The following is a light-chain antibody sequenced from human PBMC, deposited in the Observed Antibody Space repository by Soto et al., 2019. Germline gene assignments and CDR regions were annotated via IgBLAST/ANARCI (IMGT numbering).Light chain of an antibody. CDR3: AAWDDSLNGYV. CDR2: SNS. CDR1: SSDIGSNT. J-gene: IGLJ1*01. Sequence: QSVLTQPPSASGTPGQRVTVSCSGSSSDIGSNTVNWYQQVPGTAPKLLIYSNSQRPSGVPDRFSGSKSGTSASLAISGLQSADEADYYCAAWDDSLNGYVFGTGTKVTVL. V-gene: IGLV1-44*01.